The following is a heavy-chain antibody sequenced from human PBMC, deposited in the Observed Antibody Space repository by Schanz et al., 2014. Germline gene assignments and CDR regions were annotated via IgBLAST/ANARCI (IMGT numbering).Heavy chain of an antibody. D-gene: IGHD1-26*01. Sequence: QVQLVESGGGVVQPGRSLRLSCAASGFTFSSYTMHWVRQAPGTGLEWVAVIWYDGNNKFYADSVKGRFIISRDNSKNTLDLQMNSLRAEDTAVYYCVKDLQRELLRDDHYYGMDVWGQGTTVTVSS. V-gene: IGHV3-33*06. CDR2: IWYDGNNK. CDR1: GFTFSSYT. J-gene: IGHJ6*02. CDR3: VKDLQRELLRDDHYYGMDV.